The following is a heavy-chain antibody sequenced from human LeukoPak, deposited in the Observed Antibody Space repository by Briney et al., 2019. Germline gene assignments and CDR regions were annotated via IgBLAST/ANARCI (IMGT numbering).Heavy chain of an antibody. CDR2: IKPDGSAG. CDR1: GFTFSTYW. D-gene: IGHD3-10*01. Sequence: PGGSLRLSCAASGFTFSTYWMSWVRQAPGKGLEWVAGIKPDGSAGYYADSVKGRFTISRDNAKNSLYLQMNSLRAEDTAVYYCAKDGIERVIMYYFDYWGQGTLVTVSS. CDR3: AKDGIERVIMYYFDY. J-gene: IGHJ4*02. V-gene: IGHV3-7*03.